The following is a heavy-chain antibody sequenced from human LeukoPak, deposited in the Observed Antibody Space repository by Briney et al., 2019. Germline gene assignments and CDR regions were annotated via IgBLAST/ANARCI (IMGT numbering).Heavy chain of an antibody. D-gene: IGHD5-12*01. V-gene: IGHV4-34*01. CDR3: ARVGGYSGYEFDY. J-gene: IGHJ4*02. CDR2: INHSGST. CDR1: GGSFSGYY. Sequence: SETLSLTCAVYGGSFSGYYWSWIRQPPGKGLEWIGEINHSGSTNYNPSLKSRVTISVDTSKNQFSLKLSSVTAADTAVYYCARVGGYSGYEFDYWGQGTLVTVSS.